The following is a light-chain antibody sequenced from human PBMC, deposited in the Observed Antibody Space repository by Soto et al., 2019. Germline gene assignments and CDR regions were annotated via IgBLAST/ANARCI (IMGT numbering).Light chain of an antibody. CDR1: QSLTNSF. J-gene: IGKJ5*01. Sequence: EIVLTQSPGTLSLSPGERATLSCRASQSLTNSFIAWYQQTPGQAPRLLIYDTSSRATGTPDRFSGSGSGTEFTLTISSLQPDDFAVYYCQQRQYWPPITFGQGTRLEIK. CDR2: DTS. V-gene: IGKV3D-20*02. CDR3: QQRQYWPPIT.